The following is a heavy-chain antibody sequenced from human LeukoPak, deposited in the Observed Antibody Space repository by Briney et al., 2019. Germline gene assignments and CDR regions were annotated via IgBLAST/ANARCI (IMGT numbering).Heavy chain of an antibody. V-gene: IGHV4-39*07. CDR2: FYYSGST. Sequence: SETLSLTCTVSGGSISSGGYYWSWIRQPPGKGPEWIGSFYYSGSTYYNPSLKSRVTISVDRSKNQFSLKLSSVTAADTAVYYCARGLLRHNWFDPWGQGTLVTVSS. J-gene: IGHJ5*02. D-gene: IGHD4-17*01. CDR3: ARGLLRHNWFDP. CDR1: GGSISSGGYY.